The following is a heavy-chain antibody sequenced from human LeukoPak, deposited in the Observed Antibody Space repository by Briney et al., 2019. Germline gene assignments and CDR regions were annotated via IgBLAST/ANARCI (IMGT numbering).Heavy chain of an antibody. V-gene: IGHV7-4-1*02. CDR1: GYTFTSYA. D-gene: IGHD2-15*01. J-gene: IGHJ4*02. CDR3: ASSYCSGGSCPAPFDY. CDR2: INTNTGNP. Sequence: GASVKVSCKASGYTFTSYAMNWVRQAPGQGLEWMGWINTNTGNPTYAQGFTGRFVFSLDTSVSTAYLQISSLKAEDTAVYYCASSYCSGGSCPAPFDYWGQGTLVTVSS.